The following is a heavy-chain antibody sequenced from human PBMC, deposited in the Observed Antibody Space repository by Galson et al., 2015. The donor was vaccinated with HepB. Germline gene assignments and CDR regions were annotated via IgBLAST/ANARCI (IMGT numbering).Heavy chain of an antibody. J-gene: IGHJ4*02. CDR3: ARVVPFLEWTRLVWGALDY. CDR2: INNRGDST. V-gene: IGHV3-23*01. D-gene: IGHD3-3*02. CDR1: GFTFSSHA. Sequence: SLRLSCAASGFTFSSHAMAWVRQAPGKGLESVSLINNRGDSTYYAESVKGRFTISRDNSNNTFYLQMNSLRAEDTATYYCARVVPFLEWTRLVWGALDYWGQGALVTVSS.